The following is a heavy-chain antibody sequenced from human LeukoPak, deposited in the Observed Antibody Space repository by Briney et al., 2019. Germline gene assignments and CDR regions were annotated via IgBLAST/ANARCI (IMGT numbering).Heavy chain of an antibody. Sequence: ASVKVSCKASGGSFTDYVMSWARQAPGQGLEWMGGIIPLFETAKYQQKFQGRVTITTDESTTTAYMELSSLTSEDTAVYYCARSTTVVTGIGWFDPWGQGTLVTVSS. J-gene: IGHJ5*02. CDR1: GGSFTDYV. CDR2: IIPLFETA. D-gene: IGHD4-23*01. V-gene: IGHV1-69*05. CDR3: ARSTTVVTGIGWFDP.